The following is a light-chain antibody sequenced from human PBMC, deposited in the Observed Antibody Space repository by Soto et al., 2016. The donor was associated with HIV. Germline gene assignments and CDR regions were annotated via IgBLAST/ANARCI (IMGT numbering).Light chain of an antibody. CDR3: QVWDSSSDQKV. J-gene: IGLJ3*02. V-gene: IGLV3-21*03. CDR1: RIGSKS. Sequence: SYELTQPPSVSVAPGKTAKFTCGGDRIGSKSVHWFQQKPGQAPKLVVYDDSDRPSGIPERFSGSNSGNTATLTISRVDAGDEADYYCQVWDSSSDQKVFGGGTKVDRL. CDR2: DDS.